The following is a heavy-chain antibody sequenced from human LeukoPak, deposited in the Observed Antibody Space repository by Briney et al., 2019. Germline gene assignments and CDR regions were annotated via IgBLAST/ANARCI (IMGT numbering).Heavy chain of an antibody. Sequence: GGSLRLSCAASGFTFSGYWMHWVRQVPGKELVWVSRIKNDGTTTTYADSVKGRFTISRDNAKNKLYLQMNGLRAEDTAVYYCARSDWLDSWGQGTLVTVSS. CDR1: GFTFSGYW. J-gene: IGHJ5*01. CDR2: IKNDGTTT. CDR3: ARSDWLDS. V-gene: IGHV3-74*03.